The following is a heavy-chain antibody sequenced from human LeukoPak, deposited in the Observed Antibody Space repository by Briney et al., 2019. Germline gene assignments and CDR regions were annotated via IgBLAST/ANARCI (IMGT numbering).Heavy chain of an antibody. CDR2: SIPIFGTA. D-gene: IGHD2-21*01. V-gene: IGHV1-69*13. J-gene: IGHJ4*02. CDR1: GGTFSSYA. Sequence: ASVKVSCKASGGTFSSYAISWVRQAPGQGLEWMGGSIPIFGTANYAQKFQGRVTITADESTSTAYIELSSLRSEDTAVYYCARPARGGGDCFDYWGQGTLVTVSS. CDR3: ARPARGGGDCFDY.